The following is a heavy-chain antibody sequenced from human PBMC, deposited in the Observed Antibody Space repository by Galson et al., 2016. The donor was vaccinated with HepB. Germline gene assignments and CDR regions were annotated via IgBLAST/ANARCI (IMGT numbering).Heavy chain of an antibody. D-gene: IGHD6-13*01. CDR3: AKARIGTVGSFDY. CDR2: ISWNSGSI. V-gene: IGHV3-9*01. Sequence: SLRLSCAASGFTFNDYGMHWVRQAPGKGLEWVSGISWNSGSIDYAHSLKGRFTISRDNAKNSLHLQMNSLRIDDTALYYCAKARIGTVGSFDYWGQGTLVTVSS. J-gene: IGHJ4*02. CDR1: GFTFNDYG.